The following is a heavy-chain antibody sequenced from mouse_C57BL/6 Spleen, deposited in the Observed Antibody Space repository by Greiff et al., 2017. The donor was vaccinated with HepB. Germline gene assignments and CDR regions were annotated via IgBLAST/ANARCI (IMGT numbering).Heavy chain of an antibody. Sequence: QVQLKQSGPGLVQPSQRLSITCTVSGFSLTSYGVHWVRQSPGKGLEWLGVIWSGGSTDYNAAFISRLSISKDNSKSQVFFKMNSLQADDTAIYYCASDYDYDGGYAMDYWGQGTSVTVSS. D-gene: IGHD2-4*01. CDR1: GFSLTSYG. J-gene: IGHJ4*01. V-gene: IGHV2-2*01. CDR2: IWSGGST. CDR3: ASDYDYDGGYAMDY.